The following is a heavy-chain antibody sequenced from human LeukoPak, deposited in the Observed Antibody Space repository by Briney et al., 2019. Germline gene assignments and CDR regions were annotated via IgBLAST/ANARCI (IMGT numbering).Heavy chain of an antibody. CDR1: GFTFSSYA. D-gene: IGHD6-13*01. J-gene: IGHJ4*02. CDR3: ARGPWDSSSSWSGFDY. V-gene: IGHV3-23*01. CDR2: ISGSGGST. Sequence: HPGGSLRLSCAASGFTFSSYAMSWVRQAPGKGLEWVSAISGSGGSTYYADSVKGRFTISRDNAKNMLYLQMNSLRAEDTALYYCARGPWDSSSSWSGFDYCGRGTLVTVSS.